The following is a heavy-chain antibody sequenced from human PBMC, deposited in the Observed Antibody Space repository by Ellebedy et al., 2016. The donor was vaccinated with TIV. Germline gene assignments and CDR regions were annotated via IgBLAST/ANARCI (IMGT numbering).Heavy chain of an antibody. Sequence: ASVKVSCKTSGYRFTNNYIHWMRQAPGHGLEWMGWIDPVSGATNYAQSFQGRVTMTRDASITTAYMELSRLRSDDTAVYYCARAGHSAGIAVAGKFGYWGQGTLVTVSS. CDR3: ARAGHSAGIAVAGKFGY. J-gene: IGHJ4*02. D-gene: IGHD6-19*01. V-gene: IGHV1-2*02. CDR1: GYRFTNNY. CDR2: IDPVSGAT.